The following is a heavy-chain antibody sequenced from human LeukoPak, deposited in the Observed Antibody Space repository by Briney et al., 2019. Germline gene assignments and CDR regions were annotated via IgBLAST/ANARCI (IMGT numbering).Heavy chain of an antibody. CDR2: ISAYNGNT. D-gene: IGHD1-26*01. CDR3: ARTSGSHYDGEKGDY. Sequence: ASVKVSCKASGYTFTSYGISWVRQAPGQGLEWMGWISAYNGNTNYAQKLQGRVTMTTDTSTSTAYMELRSLRSDDTAVYYCARTSGSHYDGEKGDYWGQGTLVTVSS. V-gene: IGHV1-18*01. CDR1: GYTFTSYG. J-gene: IGHJ4*02.